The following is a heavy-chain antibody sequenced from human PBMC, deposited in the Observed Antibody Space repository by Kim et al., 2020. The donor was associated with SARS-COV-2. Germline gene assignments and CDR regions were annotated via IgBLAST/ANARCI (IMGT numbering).Heavy chain of an antibody. J-gene: IGHJ4*02. V-gene: IGHV4-39*01. Sequence: YNPSLKSRVPISVDTSKNQFSLKLSSVTAADTAVYYCARHLIAADKTIDYWGQGTLVTVSS. CDR3: ARHLIAADKTIDY. D-gene: IGHD6-6*01.